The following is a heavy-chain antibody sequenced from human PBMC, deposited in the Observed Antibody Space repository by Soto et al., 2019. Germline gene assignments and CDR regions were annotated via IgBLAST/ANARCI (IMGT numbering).Heavy chain of an antibody. J-gene: IGHJ4*02. CDR2: IYYSGST. V-gene: IGHV4-39*01. CDR1: GGSISSSSYY. Sequence: PSETLSLTCTVSGGSISSSSYYWGWIRQPPGKGLEWIGSIYYSGSTYYNPSLKSRVTISVDTSKNQFSLKLSSVTAADTAVYYCARHSARGNFGVVTPYYFDYWGQGTLVTVSS. D-gene: IGHD3-3*01. CDR3: ARHSARGNFGVVTPYYFDY.